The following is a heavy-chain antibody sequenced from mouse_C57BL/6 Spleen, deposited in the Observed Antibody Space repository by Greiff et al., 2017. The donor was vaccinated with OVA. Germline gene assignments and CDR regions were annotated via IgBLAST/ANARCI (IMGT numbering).Heavy chain of an antibody. Sequence: DVHLVESGPELVKPGASVKISCKASGYSFTGYYMNWVKQSPEKSLEWIGEINPSTGGTTYNQKFKAKATLTVDKSSSTAYMQLKSLTSEDSAVYYCARGDGSSDYWGQGTTLTVSS. J-gene: IGHJ2*01. CDR2: INPSTGGT. CDR3: ARGDGSSDY. D-gene: IGHD1-1*01. V-gene: IGHV1-42*01. CDR1: GYSFTGYY.